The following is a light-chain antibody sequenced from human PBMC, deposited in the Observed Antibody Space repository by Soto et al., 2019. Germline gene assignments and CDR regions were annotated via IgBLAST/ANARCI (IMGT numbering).Light chain of an antibody. CDR3: LIWHNNAVV. Sequence: QPVLTQPSSLSASPGASASLTCTLRSGINVDSYRIYWYQQKPGSPPRYLLRYKSDSDKQQGSGVPSRFSGSKDASANAGILRISGLQSEDEADYYCLIWHNNAVVFGGGTQLTVL. J-gene: IGLJ3*02. V-gene: IGLV5-45*03. CDR1: SGINVDSYR. CDR2: YKSDSDK.